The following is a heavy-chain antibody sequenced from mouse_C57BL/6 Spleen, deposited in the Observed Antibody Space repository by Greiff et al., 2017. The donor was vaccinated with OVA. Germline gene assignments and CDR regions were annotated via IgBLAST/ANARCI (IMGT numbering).Heavy chain of an antibody. V-gene: IGHV1-69*01. D-gene: IGHD1-1*01. CDR3: ARITTVVATPYDAMDY. CDR2: IDPSDSYT. Sequence: QVQLKESGAELVMPGASVKLSCKASGYTFTSYWMHWVKQRPGQGLEWIGEIDPSDSYTNYNQKFKGKSTLTVDKSSSTAYMQLSSLTSEDSAVYYCARITTVVATPYDAMDYWGQGTSVTVSS. J-gene: IGHJ4*01. CDR1: GYTFTSYW.